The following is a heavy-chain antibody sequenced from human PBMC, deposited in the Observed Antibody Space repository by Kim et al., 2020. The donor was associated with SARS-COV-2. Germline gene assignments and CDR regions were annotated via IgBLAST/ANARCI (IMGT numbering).Heavy chain of an antibody. J-gene: IGHJ6*02. Sequence: GGSLRLSCAASGFNFSNYAMTWVRHAPGKGLEWVSVIGNNSARTTYYADSVKGRFTISRDNSKNTLYMQMNSLRAEDTALYYCARGGSVRFQYAMDLWGQGTTVTVSS. CDR2: IGNNSARTT. D-gene: IGHD2-8*01. V-gene: IGHV3-23*01. CDR1: GFNFSNYA. CDR3: ARGGSVRFQYAMDL.